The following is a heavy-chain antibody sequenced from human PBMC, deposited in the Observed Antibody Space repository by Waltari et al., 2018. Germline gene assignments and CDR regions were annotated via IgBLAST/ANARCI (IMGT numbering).Heavy chain of an antibody. J-gene: IGHJ2*01. Sequence: QLQLQESGPGLVKPSETLSLTCTVSGGSISSSSYYWGWIRQPPGKGLEWIGSIYYSGSTYYNPSLKSRVTVSVDTSKNQFSLKLSSVTAADTAVYYCARGYGDYWYFDLWGRGTLVTVSS. V-gene: IGHV4-39*07. CDR3: ARGYGDYWYFDL. CDR2: IYYSGST. D-gene: IGHD4-17*01. CDR1: GGSISSSSYY.